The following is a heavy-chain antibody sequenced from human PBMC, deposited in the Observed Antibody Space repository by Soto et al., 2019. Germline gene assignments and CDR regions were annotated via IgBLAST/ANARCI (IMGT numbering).Heavy chain of an antibody. J-gene: IGHJ4*02. V-gene: IGHV3-48*02. CDR2: IKSSSNDI. CDR1: GFTFGSYS. CDR3: ARVYYYDRRAIFGY. Sequence: EVQLVESGGGLVKPGGSLRLSCVASGFTFGSYSMAWVLQAPGKGPEWVSYIKSSSNDIYYADSVTGRFTISRDNAKNSLHLQMNSLRDDDTAVYYCARVYYYDRRAIFGYWGQGTLVTVSS. D-gene: IGHD3-22*01.